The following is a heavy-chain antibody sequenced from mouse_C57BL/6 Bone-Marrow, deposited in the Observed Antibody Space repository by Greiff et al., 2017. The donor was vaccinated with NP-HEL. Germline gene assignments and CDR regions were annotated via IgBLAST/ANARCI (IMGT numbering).Heavy chain of an antibody. D-gene: IGHD1-1*01. CDR3: ARSITTGFAY. V-gene: IGHV1-64*01. CDR1: GYTFTSYW. CDR2: IHPNSGST. Sequence: VKLQQPGAELVKPGASVKLSCKASGYTFTSYWMHWVKQRPGQGLEWIGMIHPNSGSTNYNEKFKSKATLTVDKSSSTAYMQLSSLTSEDSAVYYCARSITTGFAYWGQGTLVTVSA. J-gene: IGHJ3*01.